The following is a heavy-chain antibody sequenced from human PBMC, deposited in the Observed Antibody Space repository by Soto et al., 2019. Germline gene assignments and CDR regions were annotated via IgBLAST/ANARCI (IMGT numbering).Heavy chain of an antibody. CDR2: ISYDGSNK. D-gene: IGHD3-9*01. Sequence: LRLSCAASGFTFSSYGMHWVRQAPGKGLEWVAVISYDGSNKYYADSVKGRFTISRDNSKNTLYLQMNSLRAEDTAVYYCAKDRDYDILTGYYLAVWGQGTTVTVSS. J-gene: IGHJ6*02. CDR1: GFTFSSYG. V-gene: IGHV3-30*18. CDR3: AKDRDYDILTGYYLAV.